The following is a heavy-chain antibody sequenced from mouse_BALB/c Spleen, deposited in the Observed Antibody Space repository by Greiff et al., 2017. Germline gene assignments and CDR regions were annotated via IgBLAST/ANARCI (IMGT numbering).Heavy chain of an antibody. Sequence: VHVKQSGPELVKPGASVKISCKASGYSFTGYFMNWVKQSHGKSLEWIGRINPYNGDSFYNQKFKGKATLTVDKSSSTAHMELLSLTSEDSAVYYCGRGLRNYAMDYWGQGTSVTVSS. CDR3: GRGLRNYAMDY. CDR2: INPYNGDS. J-gene: IGHJ4*01. CDR1: GYSFTGYF. V-gene: IGHV1-37*01. D-gene: IGHD2-2*01.